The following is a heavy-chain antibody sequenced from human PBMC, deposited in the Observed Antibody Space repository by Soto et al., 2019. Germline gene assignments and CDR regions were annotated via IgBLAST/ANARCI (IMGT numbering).Heavy chain of an antibody. D-gene: IGHD6-19*01. Sequence: QITLKESGPTLVKPTQPLTLTCTFSGFSLNSPAVGVNWIRQPPGKALEWLALIYWDDDNHYSPSLKSRLTITKDTSKNQVVLTMTNMDPVDTATYYCAHGSGWLSDYWGQGTLVTVSS. J-gene: IGHJ4*02. CDR2: IYWDDDN. V-gene: IGHV2-5*02. CDR1: GFSLNSPAVG. CDR3: AHGSGWLSDY.